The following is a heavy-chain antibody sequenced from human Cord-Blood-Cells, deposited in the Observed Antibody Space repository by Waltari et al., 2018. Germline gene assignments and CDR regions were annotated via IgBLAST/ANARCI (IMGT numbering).Heavy chain of an antibody. J-gene: IGHJ5*02. D-gene: IGHD3-10*01. CDR2: ISAYNGNT. Sequence: QVQLVQSGAEVKKPGASVKVSCKASGYTFTSSGIIWVRQAPGQGLEWMGWISAYNGNTNYAQKLQGRVTMTTDTSTSTAYMELRSLRSDDTAVYYCARTEYLYGSGSYNDPWGQGTLVTVSS. CDR1: GYTFTSSG. CDR3: ARTEYLYGSGSYNDP. V-gene: IGHV1-18*01.